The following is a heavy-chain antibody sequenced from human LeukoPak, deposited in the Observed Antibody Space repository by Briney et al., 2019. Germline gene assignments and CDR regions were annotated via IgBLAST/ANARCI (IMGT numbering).Heavy chain of an antibody. V-gene: IGHV4-59*08. D-gene: IGHD4-23*01. J-gene: IGHJ4*02. CDR3: ARHSPDYGGNFGY. Sequence: SETLSLTCTVSGGSIISYYWSWIRQPPGKGLEWIGYIYYSGSTKYNPSLKSRVSISVDTSKNQFSLKLSSVTAADTAVYYCARHSPDYGGNFGYWGQGTLVTVSS. CDR2: IYYSGST. CDR1: GGSIISYY.